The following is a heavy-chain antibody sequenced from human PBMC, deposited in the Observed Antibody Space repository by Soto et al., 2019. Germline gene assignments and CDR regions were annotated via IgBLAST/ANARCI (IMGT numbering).Heavy chain of an antibody. CDR1: GYTFTSYG. Sequence: GASVKVSCKASGYTFTSYGISWVRQAPGQGLEWMGWISAYNGNTNYAQKLQGRVTMTTDTSTSTAYMELRSLRSDDTAVYYCARDVAFNYGDLKRDAFDIWGQGTMVTVSS. CDR2: ISAYNGNT. CDR3: ARDVAFNYGDLKRDAFDI. V-gene: IGHV1-18*01. D-gene: IGHD4-17*01. J-gene: IGHJ3*02.